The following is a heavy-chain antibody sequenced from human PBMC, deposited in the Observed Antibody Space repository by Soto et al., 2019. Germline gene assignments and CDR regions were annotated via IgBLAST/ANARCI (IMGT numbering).Heavy chain of an antibody. CDR1: GRSFSGYY. V-gene: IGHV4-34*01. Sequence: PSDTLSLTCAFDGRSFSGYYGRSMSQPPGKGLEWIGEINHSGSTNYNPSLKSRVTISVDTSKNQFSLKLSSVTAADTAVYYCAREKGVWFGELRVITAFDIWGQGTMVT. CDR2: INHSGST. CDR3: AREKGVWFGELRVITAFDI. D-gene: IGHD3-10*01. J-gene: IGHJ3*02.